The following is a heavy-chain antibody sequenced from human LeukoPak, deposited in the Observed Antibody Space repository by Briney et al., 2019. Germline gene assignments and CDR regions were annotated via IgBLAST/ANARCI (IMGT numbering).Heavy chain of an antibody. CDR3: ARERVVVVAATASGYFDY. J-gene: IGHJ4*02. D-gene: IGHD2-15*01. V-gene: IGHV4-61*01. CDR2: IYHTVSP. CDR1: GGSVSSGSYY. Sequence: PSETLSLTCTVSGGSVSSGSYYWSWIRQPPGKGLEWIGCIYHTVSPNYNPSLKSRVTISVDTSKSQFSLKLSSVTAADTAVYYCARERVVVVAATASGYFDYWGQGTLVTVSS.